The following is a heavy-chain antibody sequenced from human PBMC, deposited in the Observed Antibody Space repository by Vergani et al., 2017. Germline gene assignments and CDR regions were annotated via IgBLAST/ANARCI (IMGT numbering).Heavy chain of an antibody. Sequence: EVQLLESGGGLVQPGGSLRLSCAASGFTFSSYAMSWVRQAPGKGLEWVSAISGGGGSTYYADSVKGRFTISRDNSKNTLYLQMNSLRAEDTAVYYCAKPQYSSSWYEGDYWGQGTLVTVSS. J-gene: IGHJ4*02. D-gene: IGHD6-13*01. CDR3: AKPQYSSSWYEGDY. CDR2: ISGGGGST. V-gene: IGHV3-23*01. CDR1: GFTFSSYA.